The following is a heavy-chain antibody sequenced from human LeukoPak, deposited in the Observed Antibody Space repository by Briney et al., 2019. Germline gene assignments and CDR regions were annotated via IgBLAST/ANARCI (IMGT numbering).Heavy chain of an antibody. D-gene: IGHD4-23*01. V-gene: IGHV1-69-2*01. Sequence: ASAKVSCKVSGYTFTDYYMHWVQQAPGKGLEWMGLVDPEDGETIYAEKFQGRVTITADTSTDTAYMELSSLRSEDTAVYYCATLDYGGPYYFDYWGQGTLVTVSS. J-gene: IGHJ4*02. CDR3: ATLDYGGPYYFDY. CDR2: VDPEDGET. CDR1: GYTFTDYY.